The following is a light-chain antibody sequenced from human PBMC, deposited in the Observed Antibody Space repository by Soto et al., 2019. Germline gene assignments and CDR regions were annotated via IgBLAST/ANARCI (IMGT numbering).Light chain of an antibody. J-gene: IGKJ2*01. CDR2: DAS. CDR1: QSVSSY. V-gene: IGKV3-11*01. Sequence: EIVLTQSPATLSLSPGERATLSCRASQSVSSYLAWYQQKPGQAPRLLIYDASNRATSIPARFSGSGSGTDFTLTIGSLEPEDFAVYYCQQRSNWPPYTFGQGTKLEIK. CDR3: QQRSNWPPYT.